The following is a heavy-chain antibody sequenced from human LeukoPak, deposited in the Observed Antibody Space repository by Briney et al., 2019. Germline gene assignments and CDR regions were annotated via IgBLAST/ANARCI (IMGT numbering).Heavy chain of an antibody. CDR3: ARAQIWGSYRHRNFFDY. J-gene: IGHJ4*02. D-gene: IGHD3-16*02. Sequence: PSETLSLTCAVYGGSFSGYYWSWIRQPPGKGLEWIGEINHSGSTNYNPPLKSRVTISVDTSKNQFSLKLSSVTAADTAVYYCARAQIWGSYRHRNFFDYWGQGTLVTVSS. V-gene: IGHV4-34*01. CDR1: GGSFSGYY. CDR2: INHSGST.